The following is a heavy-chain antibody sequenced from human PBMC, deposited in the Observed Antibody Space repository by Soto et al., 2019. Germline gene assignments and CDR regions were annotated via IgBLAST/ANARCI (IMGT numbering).Heavy chain of an antibody. CDR2: IYTDGSST. V-gene: IGHV3-74*01. J-gene: IGHJ3*02. CDR3: ARPSGTWRAFEI. D-gene: IGHD1-7*01. Sequence: EVQLVESGGGLVQPGGSLRRSCAASGFTFISYWMHWVRQAPGKGLVWVSRIYTDGSSTNYADSVQGRFTISRDNAKNTLYLQLNRLRAEDTAVYYCARPSGTWRAFEIWGPGTMVTVSS. CDR1: GFTFISYW.